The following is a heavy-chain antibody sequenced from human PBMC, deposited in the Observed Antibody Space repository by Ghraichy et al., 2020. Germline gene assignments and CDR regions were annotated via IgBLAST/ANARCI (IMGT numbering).Heavy chain of an antibody. J-gene: IGHJ6*02. D-gene: IGHD3-22*01. CDR3: ARGGGGYDSSGYFDWYYYYGMDV. Sequence: GGSLRLSCAASGFTVSSNYMSWVRQAPGKGLEWVSVIYSGGSTYYADSVKGRFTISRDNSKNTLYLQMNSLRAEDTAVYYCARGGGGYDSSGYFDWYYYYGMDVWGQGTTVTVSS. CDR2: IYSGGST. CDR1: GFTVSSNY. V-gene: IGHV3-53*01.